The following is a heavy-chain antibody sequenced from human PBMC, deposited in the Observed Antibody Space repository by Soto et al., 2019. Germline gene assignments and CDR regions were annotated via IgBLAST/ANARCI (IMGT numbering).Heavy chain of an antibody. V-gene: IGHV3-30-3*01. CDR3: AAELGNSGYDGHDY. CDR2: IIYDGSNK. D-gene: IGHD5-12*01. Sequence: QVQLVESGGGVVQPGRSLSLSCAASGFTFRSYAMHWVRQAPGKGLEWVAVIIYDGSNKYYADSVQGRFTISRDNSKNTLYLQMNSLRAEDTAVYYCAAELGNSGYDGHDYWGQGTLVTVSS. J-gene: IGHJ4*02. CDR1: GFTFRSYA.